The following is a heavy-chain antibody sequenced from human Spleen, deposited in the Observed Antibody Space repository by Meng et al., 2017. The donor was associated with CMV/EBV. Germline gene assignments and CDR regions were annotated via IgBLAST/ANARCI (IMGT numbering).Heavy chain of an antibody. Sequence: GESLKISCAASGFTFSSYWMHWVRQAPGKGLEWVSRINSDGSSTSYADSVKGRFTISRDNAKNTLYLQMNSLRAEDTAVYYCASGLVRGLDYWGQGTLVTVSS. V-gene: IGHV3-74*01. CDR1: GFTFSSYW. D-gene: IGHD6-6*01. CDR3: ASGLVRGLDY. J-gene: IGHJ4*02. CDR2: INSDGSST.